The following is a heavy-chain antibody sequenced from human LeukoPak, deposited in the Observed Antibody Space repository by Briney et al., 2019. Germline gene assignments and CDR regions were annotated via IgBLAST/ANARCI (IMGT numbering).Heavy chain of an antibody. Sequence: GRSLRLSCAASGFTFSSYGMYWVRQATGKGLEWVALIWNDGSNKYYADSVKGRFTISRDNSKNTLYLQMNSLRAEDTAVYYCASPTQSLHSSSWYHWYFDLWGRGTLVTVSS. CDR3: ASPTQSLHSSSWYHWYFDL. J-gene: IGHJ2*01. V-gene: IGHV3-33*01. D-gene: IGHD6-13*01. CDR1: GFTFSSYG. CDR2: IWNDGSNK.